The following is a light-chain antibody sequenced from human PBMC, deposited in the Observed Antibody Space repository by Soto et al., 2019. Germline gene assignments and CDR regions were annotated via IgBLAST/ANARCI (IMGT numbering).Light chain of an antibody. CDR3: QQYFSYPYT. CDR1: QDISSY. V-gene: IGKV1-8*01. Sequence: AIRMTQSPSSFSASTGDRVTITCRASQDISSYLAWYQQKVGKAPKLLIYAAATLQRGAPSRFSGSGSGTDFTLPISRLQSEDFATYYCQQYFSYPYTCGQGTKLEI. J-gene: IGKJ2*01. CDR2: AAA.